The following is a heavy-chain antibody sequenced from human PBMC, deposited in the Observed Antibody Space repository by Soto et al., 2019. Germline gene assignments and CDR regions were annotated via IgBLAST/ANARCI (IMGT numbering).Heavy chain of an antibody. CDR2: IDPSDSYT. CDR1: GCSFTSYW. CDR3: ARQWGYGGNRRYYFDD. D-gene: IGHD4-17*01. V-gene: IGHV5-10-1*01. Sequence: PGESLKISCKGSGCSFTSYWISWVRQMPGKGLEWMGRIDPSDSYTNYSPSFQGHVTISADKSISTAYLQWSSLKASDTAMYYCARQWGYGGNRRYYFDDWGQGTLVTVSS. J-gene: IGHJ4*02.